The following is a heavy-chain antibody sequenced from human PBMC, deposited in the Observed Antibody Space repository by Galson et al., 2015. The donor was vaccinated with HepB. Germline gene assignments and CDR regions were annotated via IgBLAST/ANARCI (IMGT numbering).Heavy chain of an antibody. CDR3: ARGYSTSGYPSPDY. CDR1: GFTFSSYT. V-gene: IGHV3-21*01. CDR2: ISFSSSHI. Sequence: SLRLSCAASGFTFSSYTMNWVRQAPGMGLEWVSSISFSSSHIYYADSVRGRFTISRDNAKNSLYLQMNSLRAEDTAVYYCARGYSTSGYPSPDYWGQGTLVTVSS. D-gene: IGHD5-12*01. J-gene: IGHJ4*02.